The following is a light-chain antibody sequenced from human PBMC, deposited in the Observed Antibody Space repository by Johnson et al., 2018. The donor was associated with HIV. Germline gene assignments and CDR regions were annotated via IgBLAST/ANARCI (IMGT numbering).Light chain of an antibody. CDR1: SSNIGNNY. J-gene: IGLJ1*01. CDR3: GTWNISLSVLYV. Sequence: QSVLTQPPSVSAAPGQRVTISCSGSSSNIGNNYISWYQQLPGTAPKLLIYDNNKRPSWIPDRFSGSKSGTSATLGITGLQTGDEADYYCGTWNISLSVLYVFGTETPITSL. CDR2: DNN. V-gene: IGLV1-51*01.